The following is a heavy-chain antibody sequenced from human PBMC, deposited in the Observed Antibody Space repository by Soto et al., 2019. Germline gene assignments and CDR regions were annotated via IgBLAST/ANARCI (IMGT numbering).Heavy chain of an antibody. D-gene: IGHD3-16*01. V-gene: IGHV1-8*01. CDR1: GYTFTSYD. Sequence: QVQLVQSGAEVKKPGASVKVSCKASGYTFTSYDIDWVRQATGQGLEWMGWMNPNSANSGYAEKFQGTVTMTGHNSISPADMELISLRSEDTAVYYCAREGGRGMDVWGQGNTVTVSS. CDR2: MNPNSANS. CDR3: AREGGRGMDV. J-gene: IGHJ6*02.